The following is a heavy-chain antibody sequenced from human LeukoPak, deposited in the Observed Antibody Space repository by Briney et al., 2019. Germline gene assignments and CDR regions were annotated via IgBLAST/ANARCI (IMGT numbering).Heavy chain of an antibody. Sequence: GESLKISCKGSGYSFNTYWIGWVRQMPGKGLEWMGIIYPGDSDTKYSPSFQGQVTISADKSISTAYLQWSSLKASDTAMYYCARAVTDFYDSSGCLDYWGQGTLVTVSS. CDR3: ARAVTDFYDSSGCLDY. CDR2: IYPGDSDT. CDR1: GYSFNTYW. V-gene: IGHV5-51*01. D-gene: IGHD3-22*01. J-gene: IGHJ4*02.